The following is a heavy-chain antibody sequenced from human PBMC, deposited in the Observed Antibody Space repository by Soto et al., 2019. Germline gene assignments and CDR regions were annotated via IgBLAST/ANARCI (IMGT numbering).Heavy chain of an antibody. Sequence: GGSLRLSCAASGFTFSSYAMHWVRQAPGKGLEWVAVISYDGSNKYYADSVKGRFTISRVNSKNTLYLQMNSLRAEDTAVYYCAREGLWFGELPNYGMDVWGQGTTVTVSS. D-gene: IGHD3-10*01. J-gene: IGHJ6*02. CDR3: AREGLWFGELPNYGMDV. CDR1: GFTFSSYA. V-gene: IGHV3-30-3*01. CDR2: ISYDGSNK.